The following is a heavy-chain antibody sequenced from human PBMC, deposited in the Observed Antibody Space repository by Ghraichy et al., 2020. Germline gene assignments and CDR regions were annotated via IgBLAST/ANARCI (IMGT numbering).Heavy chain of an antibody. J-gene: IGHJ4*02. CDR3: AGFRGSGWPFDY. CDR1: GGSISSYY. V-gene: IGHV4-59*08. CDR2: IYYSGST. Sequence: SETLSLTCTVSGGSISSYYWSWIRQPPGKGLEWIGYIYYSGSTNYNPSLKSRVTISVDTSKNQFSLKLSSVTAADTAVYYCAGFRGSGWPFDYWGQGTLVTVSS. D-gene: IGHD6-19*01.